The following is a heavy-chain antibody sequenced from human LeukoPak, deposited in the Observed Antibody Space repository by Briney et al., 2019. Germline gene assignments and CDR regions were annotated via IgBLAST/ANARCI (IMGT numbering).Heavy chain of an antibody. Sequence: ASVKVSCKASGYTFTGYYIHWVRQAPGQGLEWMGWINPNTGGTNFAQNFQGRVTMTTVTSISTAYMELSRLRSDDTAVYYCARVVDILTGHDTALDYWGQGTLVTVSS. CDR3: ARVVDILTGHDTALDY. CDR2: INPNTGGT. CDR1: GYTFTGYY. V-gene: IGHV1-2*02. D-gene: IGHD3-9*01. J-gene: IGHJ4*02.